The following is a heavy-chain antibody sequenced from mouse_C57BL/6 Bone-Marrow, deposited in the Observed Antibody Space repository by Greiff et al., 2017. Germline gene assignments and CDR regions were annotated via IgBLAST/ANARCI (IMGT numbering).Heavy chain of an antibody. J-gene: IGHJ4*01. CDR1: GFTFSDYY. CDR3: ARPLYYYAMDY. CDR2: ISNGGGST. Sequence: EVKLVESGGGLVQPGGSLKLSCAASGFTFSDYYMYWVRQTPEKRLEWVAYISNGGGSTYYPDTVKGRFTISRDNAKNTLCLQMSRLKSEDTAMYYCARPLYYYAMDYWGQGTSVTVSS. V-gene: IGHV5-12*01.